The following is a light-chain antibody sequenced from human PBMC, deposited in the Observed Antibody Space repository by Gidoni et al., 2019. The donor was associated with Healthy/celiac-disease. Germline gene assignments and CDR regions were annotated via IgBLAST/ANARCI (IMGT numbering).Light chain of an antibody. CDR3: QQYYSTPLT. CDR2: RAS. J-gene: IGKJ4*01. CDR1: QSVLYSSNNKNY. Sequence: DIVMTQSPDSLAVSLGERATINCKYSQSVLYSSNNKNYLAWYQQKPGQPPKLLIYRASTRESGVPDRFSGSGSGTDFTLTISSLQAEDVAVYYCQQYYSTPLTFGGGTKVEIK. V-gene: IGKV4-1*01.